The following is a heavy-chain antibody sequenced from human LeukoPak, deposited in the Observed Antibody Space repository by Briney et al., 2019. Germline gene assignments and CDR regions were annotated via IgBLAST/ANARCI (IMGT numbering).Heavy chain of an antibody. CDR2: VRYDGSNK. CDR1: GFIFRNYD. Sequence: GGSLRLSCAASGFIFRNYDMHWVRQAPGKGLEGVAYVRYDGSNKYYADSVKGRFTISRDDSRNTLYLQMNSLRAEDTAVYYCAKDRGTARSTHFDYWGQGTLVTVSS. V-gene: IGHV3-30*02. J-gene: IGHJ4*02. CDR3: AKDRGTARSTHFDY. D-gene: IGHD3-10*01.